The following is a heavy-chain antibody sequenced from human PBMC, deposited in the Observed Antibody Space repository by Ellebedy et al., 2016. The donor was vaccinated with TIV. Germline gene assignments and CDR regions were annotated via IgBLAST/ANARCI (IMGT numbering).Heavy chain of an antibody. CDR1: SYTFTSYG. Sequence: ASVKVSXKASSYTFTSYGISWVRQAPGQGLEWMGWISAYNGNTNYAQKLQGRVTMTTDTSTSTAYMELRSLRSDDTAVYYCARVLSTVPPGYWGQGTLVTVSS. V-gene: IGHV1-18*01. D-gene: IGHD4-17*01. CDR2: ISAYNGNT. J-gene: IGHJ4*02. CDR3: ARVLSTVPPGY.